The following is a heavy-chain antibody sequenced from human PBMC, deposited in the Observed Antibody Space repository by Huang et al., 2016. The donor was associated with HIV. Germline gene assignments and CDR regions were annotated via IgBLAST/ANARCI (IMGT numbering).Heavy chain of an antibody. D-gene: IGHD3-10*01. Sequence: VQLQQWGAGLLKPSETLSLTCAVYGGSFSSYSWSWIRQSPGTGLHWVGEIDHSGATTYNPSLQSRLTISVDTSKNLFALRLTSVTAADTAVYYCASRRPRVRGGGGDFPSWGQGTLVTVSS. CDR3: ASRRPRVRGGGGDFPS. V-gene: IGHV4-34*01. CDR1: GGSFSSYS. CDR2: IDHSGAT. J-gene: IGHJ4*02.